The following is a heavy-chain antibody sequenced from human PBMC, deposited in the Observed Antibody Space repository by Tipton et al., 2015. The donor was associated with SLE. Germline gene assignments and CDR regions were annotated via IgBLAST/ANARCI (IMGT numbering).Heavy chain of an antibody. J-gene: IGHJ4*02. CDR3: ARDQAVAGAYYLYY. V-gene: IGHV4-61*09. Sequence: TLSLTCTVSGGAISSGSYYWSWIRQPAGKGLAWVGHIYNSGSTNYNPSLKSRVTISVDTSKNQFSLKLSSVTAADTAVYYCARDQAVAGAYYLYYWGQGTLVTVSS. D-gene: IGHD6-19*01. CDR1: GGAISSGSYY. CDR2: IYNSGST.